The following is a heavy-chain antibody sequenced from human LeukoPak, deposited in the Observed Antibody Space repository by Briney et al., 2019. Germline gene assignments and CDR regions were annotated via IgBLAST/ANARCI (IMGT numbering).Heavy chain of an antibody. J-gene: IGHJ4*02. CDR3: TRHCSSTSCYRGKDY. CDR2: IRSKANSYAT. D-gene: IGHD2-2*02. Sequence: GGSLRLSCAASGFTFSGSAMHWVRQASGKGLEWVGRIRSKANSYATAYAASVKGRFTISRDDSKNTAYLQMNSLKTEDTAVYYCTRHCSSTSCYRGKDYWGQGTLVTVSS. CDR1: GFTFSGSA. V-gene: IGHV3-73*01.